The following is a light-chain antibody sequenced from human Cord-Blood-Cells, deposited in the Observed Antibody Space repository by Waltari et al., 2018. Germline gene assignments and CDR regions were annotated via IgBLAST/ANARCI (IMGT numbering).Light chain of an antibody. CDR3: CSYAGSLRV. CDR2: AVS. V-gene: IGLV2-11*01. CDR1: SSDVGGYNY. J-gene: IGLJ3*02. Sequence: QSALTQPRSVSGSPGQSVTISCTGTSSDVGGYNYFSWYQQHPGKAPKLMIYAVSKRPSGVPDRFSGSKSGNTASLTISGLQAEDEADYYCCSYAGSLRVFGGGTKLTVL.